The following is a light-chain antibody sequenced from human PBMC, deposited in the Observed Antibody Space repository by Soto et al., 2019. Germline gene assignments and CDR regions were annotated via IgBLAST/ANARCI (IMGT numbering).Light chain of an antibody. V-gene: IGKV3-15*01. Sequence: EIVMTQSPATLSVSPGERATLSCRASQSVNSNLAWYQQKPGQAPRLLIYGASTRATGIPARFSGSGSGTEFPLTSRSLQSEDFAVYYCQQYNNSAPIFTFGPGTTGDSK. CDR3: QQYNNSAPIFT. CDR1: QSVNSN. J-gene: IGKJ3*01. CDR2: GAS.